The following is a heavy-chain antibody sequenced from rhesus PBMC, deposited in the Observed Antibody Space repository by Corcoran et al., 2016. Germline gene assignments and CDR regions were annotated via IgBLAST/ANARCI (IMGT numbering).Heavy chain of an antibody. V-gene: IGHV4-122*02. J-gene: IGHJ4*01. Sequence: QLQLQESGPGLVKPSETLSLTCAVSGYSISSGYGWSWIRQPPWQGLEWIGYISSSGSTSDNPSLKSRVTISRDTSKNQFSLKLSSVTAADTAVYYCARRAAAFDYWGQGVLVTVSS. CDR1: GYSISSGYG. D-gene: IGHD6-43*01. CDR3: ARRAAAFDY. CDR2: ISSSGST.